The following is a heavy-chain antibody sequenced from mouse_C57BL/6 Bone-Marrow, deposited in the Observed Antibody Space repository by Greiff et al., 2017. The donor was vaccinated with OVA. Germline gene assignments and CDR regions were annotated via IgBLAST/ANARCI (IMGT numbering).Heavy chain of an antibody. CDR3: ARDRDYGTPMDY. V-gene: IGHV3-6*01. CDR1: GYSITSGYY. Sequence: VQLKESGPGLVKPSQSLSLTCSVTGYSITSGYYWNWIRQFPGNKLEWMGYISYDGSNNYNPSLKNRISITRDTSKNQFFLKLNSVTTEDTATYYCARDRDYGTPMDYWGQGTSVTVSS. CDR2: ISYDGSN. D-gene: IGHD1-1*01. J-gene: IGHJ4*01.